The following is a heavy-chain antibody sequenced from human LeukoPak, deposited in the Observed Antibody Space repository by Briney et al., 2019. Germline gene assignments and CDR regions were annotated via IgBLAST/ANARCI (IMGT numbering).Heavy chain of an antibody. CDR3: APHHYDSSAVFDY. D-gene: IGHD3-22*01. CDR2: ISGSGGST. Sequence: GGSLRLSCAASGFTVSSNYMSWVRQAPGKGLEWVSAISGSGGSTYYADSVKGRFTISRDNSKNTLYLQMNSLRAEDTAVYYCAPHHYDSSAVFDYWGQGTLVTVSS. J-gene: IGHJ4*02. V-gene: IGHV3-23*01. CDR1: GFTVSSNY.